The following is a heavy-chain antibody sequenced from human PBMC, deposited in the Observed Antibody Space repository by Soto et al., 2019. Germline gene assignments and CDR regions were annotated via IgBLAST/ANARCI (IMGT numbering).Heavy chain of an antibody. D-gene: IGHD3-10*01. CDR2: INHLETT. CDR1: GASITYGAYS. V-gene: IGHV4-30-2*01. Sequence: PSETLSLTCTVSGASITYGAYSWSWIRQTPGKGLEWIGYINHLETTFYNPSFESRLTLSIDRTKNQFSPNLKSISAPDRAVYFCARGGGFDSFAYWGQGILVTVSS. CDR3: ARGGGFDSFAY. J-gene: IGHJ4*02.